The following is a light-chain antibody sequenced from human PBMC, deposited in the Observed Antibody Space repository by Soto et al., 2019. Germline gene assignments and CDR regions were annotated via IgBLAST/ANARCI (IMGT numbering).Light chain of an antibody. CDR1: SSNIGAGYD. V-gene: IGLV1-40*01. CDR3: QSYDSSLSVPL. J-gene: IGLJ2*01. Sequence: QSVLTQPPSVSGAPGQRVTISCTGSSSNIGAGYDVHWYQQLPGTAPKLLIYGNSNRPSGVPDRFSGSKSGTSASLAITGRQAEDEADYYCQSYDSSLSVPLFGGGTKLTVL. CDR2: GNS.